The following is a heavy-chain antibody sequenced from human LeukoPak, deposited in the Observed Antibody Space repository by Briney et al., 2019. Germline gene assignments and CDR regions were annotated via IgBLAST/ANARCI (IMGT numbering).Heavy chain of an antibody. D-gene: IGHD6-13*01. Sequence: SETLSLTCAVYGGSFSGYYWSWIRQPPGKGLEWIGEINHSGSTNYNPFLKSRVTISVDTSKNQFSLKLSSVTAADTAVYYCAGSSSWYDYWGQGTLVTVSS. CDR2: INHSGST. J-gene: IGHJ4*02. CDR3: AGSSSWYDY. V-gene: IGHV4-34*01. CDR1: GGSFSGYY.